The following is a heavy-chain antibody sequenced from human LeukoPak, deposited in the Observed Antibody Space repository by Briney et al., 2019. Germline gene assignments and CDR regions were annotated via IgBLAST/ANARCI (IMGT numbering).Heavy chain of an antibody. CDR2: INPNSGGT. J-gene: IGHJ4*02. V-gene: IGHV1-2*02. Sequence: ASVKVSCKASGYTFTGYYMHWVRQAPGQGLEWMGWINPNSGGTNYAQKFQGRVTMTRDTSISTAYMELSRLRSDDTAMYYCARDLGGHAYKVDYWGQGTLVTVSS. CDR3: ARDLGGHAYKVDY. D-gene: IGHD1-1*01. CDR1: GYTFTGYY.